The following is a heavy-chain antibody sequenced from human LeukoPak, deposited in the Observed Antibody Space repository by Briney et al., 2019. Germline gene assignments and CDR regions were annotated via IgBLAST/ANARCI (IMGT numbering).Heavy chain of an antibody. V-gene: IGHV3-30-3*01. D-gene: IGHD2-15*01. CDR3: ARGYCSGGSCYHDY. CDR2: ISYDGSNK. J-gene: IGHJ4*02. CDR1: GFTFSSYP. Sequence: GGSLRLSCAASGFTFSSYPMHWVRQAPGKGLEWVAVISYDGSNKYYADSVKGRFTISRANSKNTLYLQMNSLRAEDTAVYYCARGYCSGGSCYHDYWGQGILVTVSS.